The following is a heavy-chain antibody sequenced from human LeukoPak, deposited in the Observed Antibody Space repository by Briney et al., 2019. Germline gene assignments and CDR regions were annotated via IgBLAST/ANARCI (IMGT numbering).Heavy chain of an antibody. V-gene: IGHV5-51*01. D-gene: IGHD2-8*01. Sequence: GESLKISCKGSGYSFTNYWIGWVRQKPGKGLEWMGIIYPGDSDTRYSPSFQGQVTISVDKSISTAYLQWSSLKASDTAMYYCARRGAVRDGPVVYWGQGTLVTVSS. CDR2: IYPGDSDT. CDR1: GYSFTNYW. J-gene: IGHJ4*02. CDR3: ARRGAVRDGPVVY.